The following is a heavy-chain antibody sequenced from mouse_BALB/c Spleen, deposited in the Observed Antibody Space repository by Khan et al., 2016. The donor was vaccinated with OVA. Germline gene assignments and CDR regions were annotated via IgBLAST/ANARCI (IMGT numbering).Heavy chain of an antibody. CDR1: GFTFSNYW. CDR2: ILPGSGDT. D-gene: IGHD1-1*01. J-gene: IGHJ2*01. Sequence: QVQLQQPGAELMKPGASVKISCMATGFTFSNYWIEWVKQRPGHGLEWIGQILPGSGDTNYNEKFEGKATFTADTSSNTAYMQLSSLTAEDSAVYYCALYGSRGDYWGQGTTLTVSS. V-gene: IGHV1-9*01. CDR3: ALYGSRGDY.